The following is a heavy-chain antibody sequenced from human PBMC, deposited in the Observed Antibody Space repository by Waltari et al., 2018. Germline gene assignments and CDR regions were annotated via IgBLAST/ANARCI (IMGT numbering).Heavy chain of an antibody. CDR2: ISDEGSNQ. V-gene: IGHV3-30*18. J-gene: IGHJ6*02. D-gene: IGHD3-22*01. Sequence: QVHLAESGGGVVQPGRSLRLSCVTSGFTFSEYGLTWVRQTPGKGLEWVAMISDEGSNQYYADSVKCRFTISRDNFKHTLYLQIRSLTTNDTGVYYCAKGGLASTYYYSPMDVWGHGTSVTVSS. CDR3: AKGGLASTYYYSPMDV. CDR1: GFTFSEYG.